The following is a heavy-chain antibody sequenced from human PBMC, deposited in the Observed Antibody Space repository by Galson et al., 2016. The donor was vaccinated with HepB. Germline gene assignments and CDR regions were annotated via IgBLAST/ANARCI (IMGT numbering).Heavy chain of an antibody. Sequence: SVKVSCKASGYIFRSYGITWVRQAPGQGLEWMGWISAYNGNTNYAQKVQGRVTMTTETSTSTAYMELRSLSSDDTAVYYCARDQPTGYKYAMGVWGKGTTVTVSS. CDR1: GYIFRSYG. D-gene: IGHD4-17*01. J-gene: IGHJ6*01. CDR3: ARDQPTGYKYAMGV. V-gene: IGHV1-18*01. CDR2: ISAYNGNT.